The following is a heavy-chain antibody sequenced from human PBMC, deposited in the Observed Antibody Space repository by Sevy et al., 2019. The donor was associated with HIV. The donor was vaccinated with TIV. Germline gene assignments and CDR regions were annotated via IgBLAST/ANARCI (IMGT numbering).Heavy chain of an antibody. CDR2: IYYSGST. CDR1: GGSISSSSYY. CDR3: ARHPGIREVYYYHGMDV. V-gene: IGHV4-39*01. D-gene: IGHD6-13*01. J-gene: IGHJ6*02. Sequence: SETLSLTCTVSGGSISSSSYYWGWIRQPPGKGLEWIGSIYYSGSTYYNPSLKSRVTISVDTSKNQFSLKLSSVTAADTAVYYCARHPGIREVYYYHGMDVWGQGTTVTVSS.